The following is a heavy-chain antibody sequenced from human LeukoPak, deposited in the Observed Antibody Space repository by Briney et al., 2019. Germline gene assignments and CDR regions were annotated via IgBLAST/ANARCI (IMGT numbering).Heavy chain of an antibody. CDR2: ISGSGGST. CDR3: AKSIAARPLYYYGMDV. D-gene: IGHD6-6*01. Sequence: GGSLRLSCTASGFTFSSYAMSWVRQAPGKGLEWVSAISGSGGSTYYADSVKGRFTISRDNSKNTLYLQMNSLRAEDTAVYYCAKSIAARPLYYYGMDVWGQGTTVTVSS. J-gene: IGHJ6*02. V-gene: IGHV3-23*01. CDR1: GFTFSSYA.